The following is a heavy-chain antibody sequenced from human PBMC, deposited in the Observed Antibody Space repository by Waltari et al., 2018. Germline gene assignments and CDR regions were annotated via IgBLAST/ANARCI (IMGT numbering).Heavy chain of an antibody. CDR2: INPNSGGT. CDR3: ARPAFDSGGDLGYDAFDI. CDR1: GYTFTGYY. Sequence: QVRLVQSGAEVKKPGASVKVSCQASGYTFTGYYMHWVRQAPGHGLEWMGRINPNSGGTNYAQKFQGRVTMTRDTSISTAYMELSRLRSDDTAVYYCARPAFDSGGDLGYDAFDIWGQGTMVTVSS. D-gene: IGHD2-21*02. J-gene: IGHJ3*02. V-gene: IGHV1-2*06.